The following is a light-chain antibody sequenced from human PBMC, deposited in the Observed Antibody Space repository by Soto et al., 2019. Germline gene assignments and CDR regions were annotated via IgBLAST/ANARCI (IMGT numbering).Light chain of an antibody. CDR2: DAS. Sequence: EVVLTQYTATLSLSPGERATLACRASQSVSNYLAWYQQKPGQAPRLLIYDASNRATGIPARFSGSGSGTDFTLTISSLEPEDFAVYYCQQRSNWPWTFGQGTMADVK. J-gene: IGKJ1*01. CDR3: QQRSNWPWT. V-gene: IGKV3-11*01. CDR1: QSVSNY.